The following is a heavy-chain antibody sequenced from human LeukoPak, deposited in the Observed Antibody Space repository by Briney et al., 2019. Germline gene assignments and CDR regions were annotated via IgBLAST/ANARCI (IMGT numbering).Heavy chain of an antibody. D-gene: IGHD2-2*01. Sequence: GGYLRLSCTASAFTFSNYAIHWVRQAPGKGLEWVVVISYDGSNKYYVDSVKGRFAISRDNSKNTLYLQMNSLRAEDTAMYYCAKGPLTRGLYYFDYWGQGTLVTVSS. V-gene: IGHV3-30*18. CDR3: AKGPLTRGLYYFDY. J-gene: IGHJ4*02. CDR2: ISYDGSNK. CDR1: AFTFSNYA.